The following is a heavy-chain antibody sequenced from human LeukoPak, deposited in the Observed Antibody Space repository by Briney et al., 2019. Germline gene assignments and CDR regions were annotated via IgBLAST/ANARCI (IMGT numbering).Heavy chain of an antibody. D-gene: IGHD4-17*01. Sequence: QTGGSLRLSCAASGFTFSSYAMSWVRQAPGKGLEWVSAISGSGGSTYYADSVKGRFTISRDNSKNTLYLQMNSLRAEDTAVYYCAKGILGPPTTVTTLGSWGQGTLVTVSS. CDR1: GFTFSSYA. V-gene: IGHV3-23*01. CDR3: AKGILGPPTTVTTLGS. CDR2: ISGSGGST. J-gene: IGHJ5*02.